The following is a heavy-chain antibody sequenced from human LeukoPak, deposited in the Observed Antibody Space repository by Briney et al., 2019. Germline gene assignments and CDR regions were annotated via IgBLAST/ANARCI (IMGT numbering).Heavy chain of an antibody. CDR1: GFTFSSYA. CDR2: ISGSGGST. V-gene: IGHV3-23*01. D-gene: IGHD4-17*01. J-gene: IGHJ4*02. Sequence: GGSLRLSCAASGFTFSSYAMSWVRQAPGKGLEWVSAISGSGGSTYYADSVKGRFTISRDSSKNTLYVQMNSLRVEDTAVYYCAKARLTYGDYGRGFYCCGQGTLVTVSS. CDR3: AKARLTYGDYGRGFYC.